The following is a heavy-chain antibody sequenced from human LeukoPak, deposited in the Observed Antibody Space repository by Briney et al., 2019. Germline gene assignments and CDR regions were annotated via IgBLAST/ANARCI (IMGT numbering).Heavy chain of an antibody. CDR1: GGSLSGYY. Sequence: PSETLSLTCAVYGGSLSGYYWSWIRQPPGKGLEWIGEINHSGSTNYNPSLKSRVTISVDTSKNQFSLKLSSVTAADTAVYYCARGNGDYDYWGQGTLVTVSS. CDR3: ARGNGDYDY. V-gene: IGHV4-34*01. CDR2: INHSGST. J-gene: IGHJ4*02. D-gene: IGHD4-17*01.